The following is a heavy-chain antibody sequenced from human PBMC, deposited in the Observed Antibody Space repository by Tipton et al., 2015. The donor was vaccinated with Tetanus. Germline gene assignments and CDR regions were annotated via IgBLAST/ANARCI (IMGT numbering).Heavy chain of an antibody. CDR1: GGSISSSSYY. Sequence: TLSLTCTVSGGSISSSSYYWGWIRQPPGKGLEWIGSIYYSGSTYYNSSLKSRVTISVDTSKNQFSLKLSSVTAADTAVYYCARRGDTYDYVWGSYRPGPFDHWGQGTLVTVSS. CDR2: IYYSGST. V-gene: IGHV4-39*01. D-gene: IGHD3-16*02. J-gene: IGHJ4*02. CDR3: ARRGDTYDYVWGSYRPGPFDH.